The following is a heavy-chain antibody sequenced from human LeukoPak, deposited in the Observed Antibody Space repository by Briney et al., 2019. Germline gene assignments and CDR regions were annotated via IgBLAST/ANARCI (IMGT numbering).Heavy chain of an antibody. J-gene: IGHJ4*02. CDR3: ARGGQWLVTWYFDY. CDR1: GGSFSGYY. CDR2: INHSGST. V-gene: IGHV4-34*01. Sequence: SETLSLTCTVYGGSFSGYYWSWIRQPPGKGLEWIGEINHSGSTNYNPSLKSRVTILVDTSKNQFSLKLSSVTAADTAVYYCARGGQWLVTWYFDYWGQGTLVTVSS. D-gene: IGHD6-19*01.